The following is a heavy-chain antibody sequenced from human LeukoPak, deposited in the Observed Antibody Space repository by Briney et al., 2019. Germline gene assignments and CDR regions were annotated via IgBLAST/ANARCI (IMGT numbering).Heavy chain of an antibody. J-gene: IGHJ6*02. D-gene: IGHD2-2*01. CDR1: GFTFSSYG. V-gene: IGHV3-30*18. CDR3: AKDTCSSTSCYYYYGMDV. CDR2: ISYDGSNK. Sequence: GGSLRLSCAASGFTFSSYGMHWVRQAPGKGLEWVAVISYDGSNKYYADSVKGRFTISRDNSKNTLYLQMNSLRAEDTAAYYCAKDTCSSTSCYYYYGMDVWGQGTTVTVSS.